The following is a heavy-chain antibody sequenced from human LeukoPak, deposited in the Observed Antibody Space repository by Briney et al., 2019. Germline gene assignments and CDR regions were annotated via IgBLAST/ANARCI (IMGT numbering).Heavy chain of an antibody. CDR3: AKDIRRFGEFLFDY. CDR1: GFTFSSYA. V-gene: IGHV3-23*01. D-gene: IGHD3-10*01. Sequence: GSLRLSCAASGFTFSSYAMSWVRQVPGKGLEWVSAISGSGGSTYYADSVKGRFTISRDNSKNTLYLQMNSLRAEDTAVYYCAKDIRRFGEFLFDYWGQGTLVTVSS. J-gene: IGHJ4*02. CDR2: ISGSGGST.